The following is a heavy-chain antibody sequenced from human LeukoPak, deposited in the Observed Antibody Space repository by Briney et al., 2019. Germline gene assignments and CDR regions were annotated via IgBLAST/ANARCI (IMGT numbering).Heavy chain of an antibody. CDR2: IIPIFGTA. CDR3: ARCRDIVVVPAANGYYYYYMDV. J-gene: IGHJ6*03. D-gene: IGHD2-2*01. CDR1: GGTFSSYA. V-gene: IGHV1-69*01. Sequence: GASVKVSCKASGGTFSSYAISWVRQAPGQGLEWMGGIIPIFGTANYAQKFQGRVTITADESTSTAYMELSSLRSEDAAVYYCARCRDIVVVPAANGYYYYYMDVWGKGTTVTVSS.